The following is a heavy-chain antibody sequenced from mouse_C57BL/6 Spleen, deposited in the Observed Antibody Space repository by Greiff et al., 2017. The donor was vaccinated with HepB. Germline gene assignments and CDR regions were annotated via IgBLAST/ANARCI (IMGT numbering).Heavy chain of an antibody. D-gene: IGHD2-1*01. J-gene: IGHJ2*01. CDR2: ISSGSSTI. CDR3: AMSIYYGNPYYFDY. V-gene: IGHV5-17*01. Sequence: EVKVVESGGGLVKPGGSLKLSCAASGFTFSDYGMHWVRQAPEKGLEWVAYISSGSSTIYYADTVKGRFTISRDNAKNTLFLQMTSLRSEDTAMYYCAMSIYYGNPYYFDYWGQGTTLTVSS. CDR1: GFTFSDYG.